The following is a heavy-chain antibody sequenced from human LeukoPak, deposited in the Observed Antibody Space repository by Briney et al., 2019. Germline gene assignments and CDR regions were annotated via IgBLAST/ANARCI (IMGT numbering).Heavy chain of an antibody. Sequence: GGSLRLSCAASGFTFDDYGMHWVRQAPGKGLEWVSGIGWNSGSIGYADSVKGRFTISRDNAKKSLYLQMNSLRTEDTALYYCAKGEYYYDSAGSITGGFDYWGQGTLVTVSS. CDR1: GFTFDDYG. CDR2: IGWNSGSI. D-gene: IGHD3-22*01. V-gene: IGHV3-9*01. J-gene: IGHJ4*02. CDR3: AKGEYYYDSAGSITGGFDY.